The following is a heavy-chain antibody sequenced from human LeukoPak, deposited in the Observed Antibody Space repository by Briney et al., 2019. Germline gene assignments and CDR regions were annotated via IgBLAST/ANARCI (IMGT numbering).Heavy chain of an antibody. D-gene: IGHD2-15*01. Sequence: PGGSLRLSCVASGFTFSSYAMSWVRQAPGKGLEWVSAISGSGGSTNYADSVRGRFTISRDNSKNTLYLQMNSLRAEDTAVYYCAKSKDAYYYYYMDVWGKGTTVTISS. J-gene: IGHJ6*03. V-gene: IGHV3-23*01. CDR2: ISGSGGST. CDR3: AKSKDAYYYYYMDV. CDR1: GFTFSSYA.